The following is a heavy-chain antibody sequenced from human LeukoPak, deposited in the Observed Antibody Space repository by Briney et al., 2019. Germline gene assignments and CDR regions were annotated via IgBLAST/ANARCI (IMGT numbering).Heavy chain of an antibody. J-gene: IGHJ6*03. Sequence: GGSLRLSCAASGFTVSSNYMSWVRQAPQKGLEWASIIYSGGSTYYAASVKGRFTISRDNSKNTLYLQMNSLRAEDTAVYYCARDRGGSTSPYYYMDVWGEGTTVTVSS. V-gene: IGHV3-53*01. CDR1: GFTVSSNY. CDR2: IYSGGST. CDR3: ARDRGGSTSPYYYMDV. D-gene: IGHD2-2*01.